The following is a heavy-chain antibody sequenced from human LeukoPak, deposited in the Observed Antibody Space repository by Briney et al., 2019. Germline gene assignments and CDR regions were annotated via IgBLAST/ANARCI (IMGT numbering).Heavy chain of an antibody. CDR1: GFTFSSYW. V-gene: IGHV3-7*01. CDR2: IKQDGSQK. CDR3: ARNAQGSFLWRS. J-gene: IGHJ4*02. D-gene: IGHD3-3*01. Sequence: GGSLRLSWAASGFTFSSYWMSWVRQAPGEGLECVANIKQDGSQKYYVDSVKGRFTISRDNAKNSLYLQMNSLRAEDTAVYYCARNAQGSFLWRSWGQGTLVTVSS.